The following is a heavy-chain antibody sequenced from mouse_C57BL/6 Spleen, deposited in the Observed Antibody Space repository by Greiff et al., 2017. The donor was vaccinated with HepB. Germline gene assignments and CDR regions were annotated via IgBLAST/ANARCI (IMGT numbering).Heavy chain of an antibody. CDR3: ASLLGGYFDV. CDR1: GFNIKNTY. CDR2: IDPANGNT. Sequence: EVQGVESVAELVRPGASVKLSCTASGFNIKNTYMHWVKQRPEQGLEWIGRIDPANGNTKYAPKFQGKATITADTSSNTAYMQLSRLTSEDTAIYYCASLLGGYFDVWGTGTTVTVSS. V-gene: IGHV14-3*01. J-gene: IGHJ1*03. D-gene: IGHD1-1*01.